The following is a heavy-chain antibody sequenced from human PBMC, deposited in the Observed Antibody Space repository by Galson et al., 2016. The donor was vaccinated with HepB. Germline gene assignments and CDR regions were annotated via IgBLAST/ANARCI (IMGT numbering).Heavy chain of an antibody. V-gene: IGHV3-30*03. J-gene: IGHJ6*03. Sequence: SLRLSCAASGFTFSSYGMHWVRQAPGKGLEWVAFISYDGSNKKYADPVKGRFTISRDNSKETLYPQMNSLRAEDTAVYYCARDLIAAAGRTFYYYYYYMDVWGKGTTVTVSS. CDR1: GFTFSSYG. CDR2: ISYDGSNK. CDR3: ARDLIAAAGRTFYYYYYYMDV. D-gene: IGHD6-13*01.